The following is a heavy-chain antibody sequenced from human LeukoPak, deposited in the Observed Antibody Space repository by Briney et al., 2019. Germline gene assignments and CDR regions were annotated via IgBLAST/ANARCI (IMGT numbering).Heavy chain of an antibody. Sequence: AGGSLRLSCAASGFTFSDYYMSWIRQAPGKGLEWIGSLFYSGSTYYNPSLKSRVTISVDTSKNQFSLKLRSVTAADTAVYYCAREDFGSGSFNYWGQGTLVTVSS. D-gene: IGHD3-10*01. J-gene: IGHJ4*02. CDR3: AREDFGSGSFNY. CDR2: LFYSGST. V-gene: IGHV4-38-2*02. CDR1: GFTFSDYY.